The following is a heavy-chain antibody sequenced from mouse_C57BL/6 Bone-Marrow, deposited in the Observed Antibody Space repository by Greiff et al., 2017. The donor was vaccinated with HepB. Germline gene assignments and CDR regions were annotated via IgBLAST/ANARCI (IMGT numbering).Heavy chain of an antibody. V-gene: IGHV1-61*01. D-gene: IGHD2-2*01. CDR3: ATSTMVTTPYCYAMDY. CDR1: GYTFTSYW. J-gene: IGHJ4*01. Sequence: QVQLQQPGAELVRPGSSVKLSCKASGYTFTSYWMDWVKQRPGQGLEWIGNIYPSDSETHYNQKFKDKATLTVDKSSSTAYMQLSSLTSEDSAVYYCATSTMVTTPYCYAMDYWGQGTSVTVSS. CDR2: IYPSDSET.